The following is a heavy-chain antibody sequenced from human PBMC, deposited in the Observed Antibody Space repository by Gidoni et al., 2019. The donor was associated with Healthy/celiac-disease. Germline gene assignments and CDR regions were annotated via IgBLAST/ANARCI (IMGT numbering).Heavy chain of an antibody. Sequence: EVQLVESGGGLVKPGGSLRLSCAASGFTFSSYSLNWVRQAPGKGLEWVSSISSSSSIIYYADSVKGRFTISRDNAKNSLYLQMNSLRAEDTAVYYCARDDEGPPKANYYYYGMDVWGQGTTVTVSS. CDR3: ARDDEGPPKANYYYYGMDV. CDR2: ISSSSSII. CDR1: GFTFSSYS. V-gene: IGHV3-21*01. J-gene: IGHJ6*02.